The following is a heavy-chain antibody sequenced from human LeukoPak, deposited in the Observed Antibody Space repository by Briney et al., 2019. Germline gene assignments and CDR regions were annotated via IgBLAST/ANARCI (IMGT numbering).Heavy chain of an antibody. CDR1: GGSISSYY. D-gene: IGHD2-2*01. V-gene: IGHV4-59*01. CDR2: IYYSGST. J-gene: IGHJ6*03. Sequence: PSETLSLTCTVSGGSISSYYWSWIRQPPGKGLEWIGYIYYSGSTNYNPSLKSRVTISVDTSKNQFSLKLSSVTAADTAVYYCASLGSTSYDYYYYYMDVWGKGTTVTVSS. CDR3: ASLGSTSYDYYYYYMDV.